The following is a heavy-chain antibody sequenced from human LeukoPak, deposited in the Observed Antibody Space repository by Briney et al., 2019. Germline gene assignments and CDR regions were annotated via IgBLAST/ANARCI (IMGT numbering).Heavy chain of an antibody. J-gene: IGHJ4*02. V-gene: IGHV4-34*01. CDR2: INHSGST. D-gene: IGHD3-16*02. CDR1: GGSFSGYY. Sequence: SETLSLTCAVYGGSFSGYYWSWIRQPPGKGLEWIGEINHSGSTNYNPSLKGRVTISVDTSKNQFSLKLSSVTAADTAVYYCARAGRYDYVWGSYRSNYFDYWGQGTLVTVSS. CDR3: ARAGRYDYVWGSYRSNYFDY.